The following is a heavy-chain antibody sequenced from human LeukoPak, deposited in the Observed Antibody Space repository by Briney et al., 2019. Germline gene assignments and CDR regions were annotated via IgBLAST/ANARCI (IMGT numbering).Heavy chain of an antibody. CDR3: ARTDTVTHYFDY. CDR1: GGSVSSGGYY. D-gene: IGHD4-17*01. V-gene: IGHV4-30-2*05. CDR2: IFRSGST. J-gene: IGHJ4*02. Sequence: SQTLSLTCTVSGGSVSSGGYYWNCIRQPSGKSLEWIGYIFRSGSTYYNPSLKSRVTISVDTSKNQFSLKLSSVTAADTAVYYCARTDTVTHYFDYWGQGTLVTVSS.